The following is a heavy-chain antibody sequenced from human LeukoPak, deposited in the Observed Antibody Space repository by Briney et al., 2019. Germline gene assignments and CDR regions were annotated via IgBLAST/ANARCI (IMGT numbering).Heavy chain of an antibody. V-gene: IGHV1-69*05. CDR2: IIPIFGTA. CDR3: AREAAGTNHLDY. Sequence: SVKVSCKASGGTFSSYAISWVRQAPGQGLEWMGGIIPIFGTANYAQKFQGRVTITTDESTSTAYMELSSLRSEDTAVYYCAREAAGTNHLDYWGQGTLVTVSS. D-gene: IGHD6-13*01. CDR1: GGTFSSYA. J-gene: IGHJ4*02.